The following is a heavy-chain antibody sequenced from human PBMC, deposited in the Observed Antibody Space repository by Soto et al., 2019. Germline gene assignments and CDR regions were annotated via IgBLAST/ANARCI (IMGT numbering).Heavy chain of an antibody. D-gene: IGHD1-26*01. CDR3: AREGMGDRTYYYYGMDV. CDR2: INTNTGNP. J-gene: IGHJ6*02. Sequence: QVQLVQSGSELKKPGASVKVSCKASGYTFTSYAMNWVRQAPGQGLEWMGWINTNTGNPTYAQGFTGRFVFSLDTSVSTAYLQICSLKAEDTAVYYCAREGMGDRTYYYYGMDVWGQGTTVTVSS. CDR1: GYTFTSYA. V-gene: IGHV7-4-1*01.